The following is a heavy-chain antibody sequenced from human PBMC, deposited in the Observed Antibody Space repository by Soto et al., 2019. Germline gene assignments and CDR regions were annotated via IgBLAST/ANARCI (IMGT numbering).Heavy chain of an antibody. CDR3: ARGATVTQYDY. D-gene: IGHD4-17*01. J-gene: IGHJ4*02. Sequence: QVQLQESGPGLVKPSETLSLTCTVSGVSVSSGSFYWAWIRQPPGKGLEWIGFGSYSGTTNYKPSLKSRVTISVDMSRSQISLKVSSRTAADTAVYYCARGATVTQYDYWGQGTLVTVSS. V-gene: IGHV4-61*01. CDR1: GVSVSSGSFY. CDR2: GSYSGTT.